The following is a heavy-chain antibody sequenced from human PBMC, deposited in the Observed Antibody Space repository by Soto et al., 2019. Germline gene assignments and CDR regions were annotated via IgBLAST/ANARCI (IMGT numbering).Heavy chain of an antibody. V-gene: IGHV3-33*01. J-gene: IGHJ6*02. Sequence: QVQLVESGGGVVQPGRSLRLSCAASGFTFSSYGMHWVRQAPGKGLEWVAVIWYDGSNKYYADSVKGRFTISRDNSQDTLYLRMHSLRAEDTAVYYCARVDRGSSLFYYYYGMDVWGQVTTVTVS. CDR3: ARVDRGSSLFYYYYGMDV. CDR1: GFTFSSYG. D-gene: IGHD6-6*01. CDR2: IWYDGSNK.